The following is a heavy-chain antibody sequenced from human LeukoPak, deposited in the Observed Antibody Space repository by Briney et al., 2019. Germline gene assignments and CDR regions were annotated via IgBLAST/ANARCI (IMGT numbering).Heavy chain of an antibody. CDR3: ARGSRFGVVGRDAFDI. Sequence: GGSLRLSCAASGFTFSRYSMNWVRQAPGKGLNWFSSISISSNYIYYADSVKGRFTISRDDAKNSLYLQMNSLRAEDTAVYYCARGSRFGVVGRDAFDIWGQGTMVTVSS. D-gene: IGHD3-3*01. V-gene: IGHV3-21*01. CDR2: ISISSNYI. J-gene: IGHJ3*02. CDR1: GFTFSRYS.